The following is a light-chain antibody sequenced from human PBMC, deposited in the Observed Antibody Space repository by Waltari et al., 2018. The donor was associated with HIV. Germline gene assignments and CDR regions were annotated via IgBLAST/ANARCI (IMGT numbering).Light chain of an antibody. CDR3: AVWDDSLSAQL. CDR2: RNT. J-gene: IGLJ3*02. V-gene: IGLV1-47*01. CDR1: SSNIESNY. Sequence: QSVLTQSPSTSGTPGQRVTISCSGSSSNIESNYVSWFQQVPGTAPKLLIFRNTPRPSGVSDRFSCSVSGTAASLAISGLRSEDEADYYCAVWDDSLSAQLFGGGTKLTVL.